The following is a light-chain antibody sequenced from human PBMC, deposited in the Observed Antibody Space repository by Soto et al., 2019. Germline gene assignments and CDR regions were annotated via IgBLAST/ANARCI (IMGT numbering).Light chain of an antibody. CDR1: SSDVGGYNY. V-gene: IGLV2-8*01. J-gene: IGLJ2*01. CDR3: SSHAGSKNMV. Sequence: QSALTQPPSASGSPGQSVTISCTGTSSDVGGYNYVSWYQHHPGKAPKLMIYEVSKRPSGVPDRFSGSKSGNTASLTVSGLQADDEADYHCSSHAGSKNMVFGGGTKLTVL. CDR2: EVS.